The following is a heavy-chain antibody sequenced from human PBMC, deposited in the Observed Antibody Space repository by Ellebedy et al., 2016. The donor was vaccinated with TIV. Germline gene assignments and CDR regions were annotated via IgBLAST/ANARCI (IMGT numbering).Heavy chain of an antibody. Sequence: AASVKVSCKTSGYSFMKYGISWVRQAPGQGLEWMGWISAYNGNTNYAQKLQGRVTMTTDTSTSTAYMELRSPRSDDTAVFYCARSTMVRGIITSFWGQGTLVTVSS. J-gene: IGHJ4*02. CDR2: ISAYNGNT. CDR1: GYSFMKYG. CDR3: ARSTMVRGIITSF. D-gene: IGHD3-10*01. V-gene: IGHV1-18*01.